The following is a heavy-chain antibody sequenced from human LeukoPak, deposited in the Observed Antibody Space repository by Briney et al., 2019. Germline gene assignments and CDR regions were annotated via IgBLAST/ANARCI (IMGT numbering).Heavy chain of an antibody. CDR2: IKQDGSER. V-gene: IGHV3-7*02. Sequence: GGSLRLSCAASVFTYSSYWTSCVPQAPAKGLEWVANIKQDGSERYYVDSVKGRFTIARDNTKNSLYLQMNSLRAEDTAVYHCMMSLTAHYYCGMDVWGQGTTVTVSS. J-gene: IGHJ6*02. CDR1: VFTYSSYW. CDR3: MMSLTAHYYCGMDV. D-gene: IGHD2-21*02.